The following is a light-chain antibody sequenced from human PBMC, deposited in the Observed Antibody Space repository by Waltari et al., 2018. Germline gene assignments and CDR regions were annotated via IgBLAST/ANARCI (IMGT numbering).Light chain of an antibody. V-gene: IGKV3-15*01. Sequence: EIVMTQSPATLSVSPGERATPSCRASQPISSNLAWYQHKPGQAPRLLISGASTRASGIPARFSCSGSETQFTLTINSLQSEDFAVYYCQQYNIRLTFGGGTKVDIK. CDR2: GAS. J-gene: IGKJ4*01. CDR1: QPISSN. CDR3: QQYNIRLT.